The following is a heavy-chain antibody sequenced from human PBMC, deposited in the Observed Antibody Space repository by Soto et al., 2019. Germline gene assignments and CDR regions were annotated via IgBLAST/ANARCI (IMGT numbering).Heavy chain of an antibody. V-gene: IGHV1-46*01. CDR1: GYTFTSYY. Sequence: QVQLVQSGAEVKKPGASVKVSCKASGYTFTSYYMHWVRQAPGQGLEWMGIINPTSSTSYAQKFQGRVTXTXXXSXRTVYMELSSLKSEDTAVYYCARVYCSGGGCYGIDYWGQGTLVTVSS. D-gene: IGHD2-15*01. J-gene: IGHJ4*02. CDR3: ARVYCSGGGCYGIDY. CDR2: INPTSST.